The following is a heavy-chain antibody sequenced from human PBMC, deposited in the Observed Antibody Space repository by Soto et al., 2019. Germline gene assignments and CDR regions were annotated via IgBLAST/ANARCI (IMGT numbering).Heavy chain of an antibody. CDR1: GYTFTGYY. Sequence: ASVKVSCKASGYTFTGYYMHWVRQAPGQGLEWMGWINPNSGGTNYAQKFQGWVTMTRDTSISTAYMELSRLRSDDTAVYYCASPYGDSNDAFDIWGQGTMVTVSS. V-gene: IGHV1-2*04. CDR2: INPNSGGT. J-gene: IGHJ3*02. CDR3: ASPYGDSNDAFDI. D-gene: IGHD4-17*01.